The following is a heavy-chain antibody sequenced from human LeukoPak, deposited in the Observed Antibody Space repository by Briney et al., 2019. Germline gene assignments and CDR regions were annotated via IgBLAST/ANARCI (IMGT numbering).Heavy chain of an antibody. CDR1: GFTFSSYA. V-gene: IGHV3-64*01. D-gene: IGHD6-19*01. CDR3: PRDQVGLAVAGTGFDY. Sequence: GGSLRLSCAASGFTFSSYAMHWVRQAPGKGLEYVSAISSNGASTYYANSLKGRFTTSRDNSKNTLYLQMGSLRAEDMAVYYCPRDQVGLAVAGTGFDYWGQGTLVTVSS. J-gene: IGHJ4*02. CDR2: ISSNGAST.